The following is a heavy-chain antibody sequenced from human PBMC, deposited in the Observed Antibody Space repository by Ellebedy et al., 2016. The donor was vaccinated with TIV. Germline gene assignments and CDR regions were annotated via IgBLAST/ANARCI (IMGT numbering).Heavy chain of an antibody. CDR1: GYTFIGYY. Sequence: ASVKVSCKASGYTFIGYYIYWLRQAPGEGLEWMGWISVHNGNTNYAQKFRGRVTMTTDTSTSTAYMELRNLRFDDTALYYCAREGFDYWGQGTLVAVSS. CDR2: ISVHNGNT. J-gene: IGHJ4*02. CDR3: AREGFDY. V-gene: IGHV1-18*04.